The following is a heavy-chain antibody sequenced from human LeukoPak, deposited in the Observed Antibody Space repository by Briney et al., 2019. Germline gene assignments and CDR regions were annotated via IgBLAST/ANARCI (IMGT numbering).Heavy chain of an antibody. J-gene: IGHJ5*02. D-gene: IGHD4-17*01. Sequence: GGSLRLSCAASGFTFSSYEMNWVRQAPGKGLEWVSYISSSGSTIYYADSVKGRFTISRDNAKNSLYLQMNSQRAEDTAVYYCARDGGGDYEAGWFDPWGQGTLVTVSS. V-gene: IGHV3-48*03. CDR1: GFTFSSYE. CDR3: ARDGGGDYEAGWFDP. CDR2: ISSSGSTI.